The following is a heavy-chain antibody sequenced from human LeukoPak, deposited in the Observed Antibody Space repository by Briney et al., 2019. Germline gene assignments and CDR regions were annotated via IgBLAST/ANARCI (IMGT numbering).Heavy chain of an antibody. D-gene: IGHD1-26*01. CDR2: ISGSGGST. J-gene: IGHJ5*02. CDR1: GFTFTSYA. CDR3: AKDRSVVGAKEFDP. Sequence: GGSLRLSCAASGFTFTSYAMSWVRQAPGKGLEWVSAISGSGGSTYYPDSVKGRFTISRDNSKNTLYLQMNSLRAEDTAVYYCAKDRSVVGAKEFDPWGQGTLATVSS. V-gene: IGHV3-23*01.